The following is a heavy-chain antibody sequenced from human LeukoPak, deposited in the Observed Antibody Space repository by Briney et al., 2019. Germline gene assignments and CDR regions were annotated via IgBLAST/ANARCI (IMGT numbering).Heavy chain of an antibody. CDR1: GFTFDTYW. Sequence: GGSLRLSCAASGFTFDTYWMHWVRQAPGKGLVWVSRIHRDGNNINYADFVQGRFTVSRDNAKNTLYLQMHSLRVEDTAMYYCARGLRDRYGMDVWGQGTTVTVSS. V-gene: IGHV3-74*01. CDR2: IHRDGNNI. CDR3: ARGLRDRYGMDV. J-gene: IGHJ6*02.